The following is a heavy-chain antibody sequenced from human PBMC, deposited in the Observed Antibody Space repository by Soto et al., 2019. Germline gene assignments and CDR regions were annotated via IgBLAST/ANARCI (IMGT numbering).Heavy chain of an antibody. V-gene: IGHV1-69*13. CDR2: TIPIFGTA. Sequence: SVKISCKASGGHFSSSAISWVRQAPGQGLEWMGGTIPIFGTANYAQKFQGRVTITADESTSTAYMELSSLRSEGTAVYYCARGVRMSIAAAENYGMDVWGQGTTVTVYS. CDR1: GGHFSSSA. CDR3: ARGVRMSIAAAENYGMDV. J-gene: IGHJ6*02. D-gene: IGHD6-13*01.